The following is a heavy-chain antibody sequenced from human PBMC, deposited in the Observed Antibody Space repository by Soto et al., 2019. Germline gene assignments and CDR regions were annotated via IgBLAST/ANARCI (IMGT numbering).Heavy chain of an antibody. V-gene: IGHV1-69*02. Sequence: QVQLVQSGADVQRPGSSVRVSCKASGDTFNFYSINWVRQAPGLGLQWMGRINPILSMSNYAPRFQGRVTMTAEKSTSTAYMELSSLRSEDTAMYYCATSYGSGYRAFDSWGQGALVTVSS. J-gene: IGHJ4*02. CDR3: ATSYGSGYRAFDS. D-gene: IGHD3-10*01. CDR1: GDTFNFYS. CDR2: INPILSMS.